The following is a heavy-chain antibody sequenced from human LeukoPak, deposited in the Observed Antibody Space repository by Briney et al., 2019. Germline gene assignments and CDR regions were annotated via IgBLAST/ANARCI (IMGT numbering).Heavy chain of an antibody. CDR3: AKSRGWELWQVFDC. D-gene: IGHD1-26*01. CDR2: ISGSGATT. Sequence: PGGSLRLSCAASGFTFSSYAMSWVRQAPGKGLEWVSAISGSGATTYYADSVKGRFTISRDNSKNTLYLQMNSLRAGDTAIYYCAKSRGWELWQVFDCWGQGTLVTVSS. CDR1: GFTFSSYA. J-gene: IGHJ4*02. V-gene: IGHV3-23*01.